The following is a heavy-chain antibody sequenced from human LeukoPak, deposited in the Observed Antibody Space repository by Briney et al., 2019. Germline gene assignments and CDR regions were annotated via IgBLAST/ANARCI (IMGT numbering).Heavy chain of an antibody. CDR1: GGSISTYC. CDR3: ARTYDSPGYYSPDYYYMDV. D-gene: IGHD3-22*01. Sequence: NPSETLSLTCTVSGGSISTYCWSWIRQPAGKGLEWIGHICTSGSTNYNPSLKSRVTMSVDTSNNEFSLKLNSVTAAGTAVYYCARTYDSPGYYSPDYYYMDVWGKGTTVTISS. V-gene: IGHV4-4*07. J-gene: IGHJ6*03. CDR2: ICTSGST.